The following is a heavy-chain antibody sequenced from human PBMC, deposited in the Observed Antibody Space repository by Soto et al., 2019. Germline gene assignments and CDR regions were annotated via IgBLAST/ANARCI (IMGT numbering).Heavy chain of an antibody. D-gene: IGHD3-9*01. Sequence: ASETLSLTCTVSGGSISSYYWGWIRQPPGKGLEWIGYIYYSGSTNYNPSLKSRVTISVDTSKNQFSLKLSSVTAADTAVYYCARGPYYDILTGRSRPNYYYYMDVWGKGTTVTVSS. J-gene: IGHJ6*03. CDR2: IYYSGST. V-gene: IGHV4-59*08. CDR3: ARGPYYDILTGRSRPNYYYYMDV. CDR1: GGSISSYY.